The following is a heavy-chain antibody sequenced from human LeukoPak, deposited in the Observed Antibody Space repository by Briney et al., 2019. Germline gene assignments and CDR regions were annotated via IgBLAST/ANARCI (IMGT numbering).Heavy chain of an antibody. D-gene: IGHD3-16*02. V-gene: IGHV3-48*03. Sequence: GGPLRLSCAASGFTFTNFEMNWVRQAPGKGLEWVSYISYSGSTTSYADSVKGRFTISRDNAKNSLYLQMNSLRAEDTAVYYCARVDLRLGELSPLGYWGQGTLVTVSS. CDR2: ISYSGSTT. CDR1: GFTFTNFE. CDR3: ARVDLRLGELSPLGY. J-gene: IGHJ4*02.